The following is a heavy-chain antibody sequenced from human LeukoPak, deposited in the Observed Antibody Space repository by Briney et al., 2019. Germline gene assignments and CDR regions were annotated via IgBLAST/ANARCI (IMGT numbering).Heavy chain of an antibody. J-gene: IGHJ4*02. CDR1: GFTFSSYA. Sequence: PGGSLRLSCAASGFTFSSYAMSWVRQAPGKGLEWVSAISGSGGSTYYADSVKGRFTISRDNSKNTLYLQMNSLRAEDTAVYYCAKDEYYHDSSGVCFDYWGQGTLVTVSS. CDR3: AKDEYYHDSSGVCFDY. CDR2: ISGSGGST. V-gene: IGHV3-23*01. D-gene: IGHD3-22*01.